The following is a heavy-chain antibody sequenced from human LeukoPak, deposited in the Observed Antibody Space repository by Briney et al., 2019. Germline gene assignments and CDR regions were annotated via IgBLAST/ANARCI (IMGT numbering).Heavy chain of an antibody. Sequence: SETLSLTCTVSGGSISSSSYYWGWIRQPPGKGLEWIGSIYYSGGTYYNPSLKSRVTISVDTSKNQFSLKLSSVTAADTAVYYCARMVMFSSGWYDYWGQGTLVTVSS. V-gene: IGHV4-39*01. D-gene: IGHD6-19*01. CDR3: ARMVMFSSGWYDY. J-gene: IGHJ4*02. CDR1: GGSISSSSYY. CDR2: IYYSGGT.